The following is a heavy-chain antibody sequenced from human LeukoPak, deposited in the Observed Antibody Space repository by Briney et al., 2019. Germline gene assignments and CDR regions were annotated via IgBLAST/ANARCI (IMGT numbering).Heavy chain of an antibody. CDR3: ARGSVYYYDSSGHP. CDR1: GVSVSSGNNY. V-gene: IGHV4-61*01. D-gene: IGHD3-22*01. CDR2: IYNSGST. J-gene: IGHJ5*02. Sequence: SETLSLTCTVSGVSVSSGNNYWSWIRQPPGKGLEWIGYIYNSGSTNYNPSLKSRVTISIDTSKNQFSLKLSSVTAADTAVYYCARGSVYYYDSSGHPWGQGTLVTVSS.